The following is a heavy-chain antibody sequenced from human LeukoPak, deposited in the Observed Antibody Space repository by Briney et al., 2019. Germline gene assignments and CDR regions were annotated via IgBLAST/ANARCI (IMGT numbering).Heavy chain of an antibody. Sequence: GRSLRLSCAASGFTFDDYAMHWVRQAPGKGLGWVAVIWYDGSNKYYADSVKGRFTISRDNSKNTLYLQMNSLRAEDTAVYYCARDSISKYYYDSSGSPPDYWGQGTLVTVSS. CDR3: ARDSISKYYYDSSGSPPDY. CDR1: GFTFDDYA. J-gene: IGHJ4*02. D-gene: IGHD3-22*01. V-gene: IGHV3-33*08. CDR2: IWYDGSNK.